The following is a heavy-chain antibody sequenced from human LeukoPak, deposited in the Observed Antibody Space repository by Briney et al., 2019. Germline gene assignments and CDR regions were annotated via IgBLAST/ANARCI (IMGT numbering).Heavy chain of an antibody. J-gene: IGHJ4*02. CDR3: ARGTQYCTSASCYNY. Sequence: ASVKVSCKASGYTFTSYDINWVRQAAGQGLEWMGWMNPNSGNTGYAQKFQGRVTMTRNTPISTAYMELSSLRSEDTAVYYCARGTQYCTSASCYNYWGQGTLVTVSS. V-gene: IGHV1-8*01. CDR2: MNPNSGNT. CDR1: GYTFTSYD. D-gene: IGHD2-2*02.